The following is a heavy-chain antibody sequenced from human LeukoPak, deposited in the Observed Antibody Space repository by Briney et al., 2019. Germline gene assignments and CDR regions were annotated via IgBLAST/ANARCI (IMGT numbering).Heavy chain of an antibody. V-gene: IGHV3-43D*03. CDR3: AKGIAAAGPTWFDP. CDR2: ISWDGGST. D-gene: IGHD6-13*01. Sequence: GGSLRLSCAASGFTFDDYAMHWVRQAPGKGLEWVSLISWDGGSTYYADSVKGRFTISRDNSKNSLYLQMNSLRAEDTALYYCAKGIAAAGPTWFDPWGQGTLVTV. CDR1: GFTFDDYA. J-gene: IGHJ5*02.